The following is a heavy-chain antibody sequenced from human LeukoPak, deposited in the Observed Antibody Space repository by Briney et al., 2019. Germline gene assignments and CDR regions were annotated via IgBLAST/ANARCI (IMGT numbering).Heavy chain of an antibody. D-gene: IGHD1-26*01. Sequence: SETLSLTCTVSGGSISSYSWSWIRQSAGKGLEWIGRIHTSGSTNHNPSLKSRLSMSVDTSKKQLSLKLRSVTAADTTVYYCARDEGNIVGATDWFDPWGQGTLVTVSS. V-gene: IGHV4-4*07. CDR1: GGSISSYS. CDR2: IHTSGST. CDR3: ARDEGNIVGATDWFDP. J-gene: IGHJ5*02.